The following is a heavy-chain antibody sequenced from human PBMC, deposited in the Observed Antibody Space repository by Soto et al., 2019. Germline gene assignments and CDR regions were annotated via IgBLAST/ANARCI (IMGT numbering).Heavy chain of an antibody. CDR3: ARATYYYDGSGYNDAFDI. D-gene: IGHD3-22*01. V-gene: IGHV3-48*02. CDR1: GFTFNTYN. Sequence: GGSLRLSCAASGFTFNTYNMNWVRQAPGKGLEWVSFISSSSGTIYYADSVKGRFTISRDNAKNSLYLQMNSLTDADTAVYYCARATYYYDGSGYNDAFDIWGQGTMVTVSS. CDR2: ISSSSGTI. J-gene: IGHJ3*02.